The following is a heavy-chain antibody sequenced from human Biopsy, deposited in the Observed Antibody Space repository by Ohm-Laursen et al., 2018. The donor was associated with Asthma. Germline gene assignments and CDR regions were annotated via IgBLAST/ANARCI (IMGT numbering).Heavy chain of an antibody. V-gene: IGHV1-18*01. D-gene: IGHD3-10*01. CDR2: ISVYNGNT. J-gene: IGHJ6*02. CDR3: ARAVDYSHSYVIDV. Sequence: VSVKVSCKTSGYTFNSAGITWVRQAPGQGLEWMGWISVYNGNTKVAQKLQDRVTMITDTSTSTAYMELRSLRSDDKSVYFCARAVDYSHSYVIDVWGQGTTVTVS. CDR1: GYTFNSAG.